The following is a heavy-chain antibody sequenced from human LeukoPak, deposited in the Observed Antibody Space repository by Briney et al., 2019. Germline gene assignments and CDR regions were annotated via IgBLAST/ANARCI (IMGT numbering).Heavy chain of an antibody. D-gene: IGHD3-16*02. Sequence: SETLSLTCTVSGSSISSGSYYWSWIRQPAGKGLEWIGRIYTSGSTNYNPSLKSRVTISVDTSKNQFSLKLSSVTAADTAVYYCARVPSYDYVWGSYRLDAFDIWGQGTMVTVSS. V-gene: IGHV4-61*02. CDR1: GSSISSGSYY. J-gene: IGHJ3*02. CDR3: ARVPSYDYVWGSYRLDAFDI. CDR2: IYTSGST.